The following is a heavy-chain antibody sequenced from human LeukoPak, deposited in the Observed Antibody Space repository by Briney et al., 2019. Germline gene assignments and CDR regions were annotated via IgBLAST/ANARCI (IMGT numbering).Heavy chain of an antibody. V-gene: IGHV3-48*03. CDR3: ARERQSCGGDYSDY. D-gene: IGHD2-21*01. J-gene: IGHJ4*02. Sequence: GGSLRLSCVASGFTFRIYEMNWVRQAPGKGLEWVSYIIQSGSTVYYADSVKGRFTISRDNAKNSLYLQMNSLRVEDTAVYYCARERQSCGGDYSDYWGQGTLVTVSS. CDR2: IIQSGSTV. CDR1: GFTFRIYE.